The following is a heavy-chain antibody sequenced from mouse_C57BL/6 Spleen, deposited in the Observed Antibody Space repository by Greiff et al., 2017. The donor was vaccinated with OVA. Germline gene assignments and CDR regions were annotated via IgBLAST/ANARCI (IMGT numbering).Heavy chain of an antibody. J-gene: IGHJ3*01. V-gene: IGHV1-22*01. CDR3: ASETAQATWFAY. Sequence: VQLQQSGPELVKPGASVKMSCKASGYTFTDYNMHWVKQSHGKSLEWIGYINPNNGGTSYNQKFKGKATLTVNKSSSTAYMELRSLTSEDSAVYYCASETAQATWFAYWGQGTLVTVSA. CDR2: INPNNGGT. D-gene: IGHD3-2*02. CDR1: GYTFTDYN.